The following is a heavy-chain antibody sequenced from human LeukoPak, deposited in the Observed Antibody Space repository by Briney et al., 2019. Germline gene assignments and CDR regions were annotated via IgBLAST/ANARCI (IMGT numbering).Heavy chain of an antibody. CDR1: GGSISSYY. CDR2: IYTSGST. V-gene: IGHV4-4*07. J-gene: IGHJ4*02. D-gene: IGHD6-13*01. Sequence: PSETLSLTCTVSGGSISSYYWSWIRQPAGKGLEWIGRIYTSGSTNYNPSLKSRVTISVDKSKNQFSLELSSVTAADTAVYYCARVGGIAAAGTFDYWGQGTLVTVSS. CDR3: ARVGGIAAAGTFDY.